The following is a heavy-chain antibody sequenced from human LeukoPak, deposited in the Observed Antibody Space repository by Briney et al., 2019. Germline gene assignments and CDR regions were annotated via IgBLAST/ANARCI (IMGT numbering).Heavy chain of an antibody. D-gene: IGHD5-12*01. Sequence: GGSLRLSCAASGFTFSSSGMHWVRQAPGKGLEWVAFISYDGSNRYYADSVKGRFTISRDNSKNTLYLQMNSLRAEDTAVYYCAKETRGSYSDYWSQGTLVTVSS. CDR1: GFTFSSSG. V-gene: IGHV3-30*02. CDR2: ISYDGSNR. J-gene: IGHJ4*02. CDR3: AKETRGSYSDY.